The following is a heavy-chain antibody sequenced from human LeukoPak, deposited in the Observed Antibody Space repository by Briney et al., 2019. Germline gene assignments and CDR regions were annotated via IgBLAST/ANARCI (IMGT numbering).Heavy chain of an antibody. Sequence: SETLSLTCTVSGGSISSSSYYWGWIRQPPGKGLEWIGSIYYSGSTYYNPSLKSRVTISVDTSKNQFSLKLSSVTAADTAVYYCARGGNYDSNGWDYWGQGTLVTVSS. CDR1: GGSISSSSYY. CDR3: ARGGNYDSNGWDY. V-gene: IGHV4-39*07. J-gene: IGHJ4*02. D-gene: IGHD3-22*01. CDR2: IYYSGST.